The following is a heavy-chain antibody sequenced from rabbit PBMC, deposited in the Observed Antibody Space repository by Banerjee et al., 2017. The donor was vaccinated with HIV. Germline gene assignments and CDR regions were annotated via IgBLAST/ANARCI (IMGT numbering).Heavy chain of an antibody. D-gene: IGHD4-2*01. CDR2: IDGGSSGTT. Sequence: QSLEESGGDLVKPGASLTLTCTASGFSFSSSYWICWVRQAPGKGLEWIACIDGGSSGTTYYASWAKGRFTISRENTQNTVSLQMNSLTAADTATYFCARGATDAGAGYLLWGQGTLVTVS. CDR3: ARGATDAGAGYLL. V-gene: IGHV1S40*01. J-gene: IGHJ4*01. CDR1: GFSFSSSYW.